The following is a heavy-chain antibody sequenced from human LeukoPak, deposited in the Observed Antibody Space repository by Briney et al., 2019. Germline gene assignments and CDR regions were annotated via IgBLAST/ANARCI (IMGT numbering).Heavy chain of an antibody. CDR3: ARVGGAKYCSCGSCYFPHFDY. CDR2: ISAYNGNT. J-gene: IGHJ4*02. CDR1: GYTFTSYG. Sequence: GASVKVSRKASGYTFTSYGISWVRQAPGQGLEWMGWISAYNGNTNYAQKLQGRVTMTTDTSTSTAYMAVRRLRSDVTAVYSCARVGGAKYCSCGSCYFPHFDYWGQGTLVTVSS. V-gene: IGHV1-18*04. D-gene: IGHD2-15*01.